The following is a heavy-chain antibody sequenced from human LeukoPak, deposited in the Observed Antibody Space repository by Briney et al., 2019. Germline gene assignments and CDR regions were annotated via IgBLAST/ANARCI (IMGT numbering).Heavy chain of an antibody. D-gene: IGHD3-16*02. CDR3: ARGDYDYVWGSYRYDAFDI. V-gene: IGHV4-59*12. CDR2: IYYSGST. CDR1: GGSISNYY. J-gene: IGHJ3*02. Sequence: SSETLSLTCTVSGGSISNYYWSWIRQPPGKGLEWIGFIYYSGSTNYNPSLKSRVTISVDTSKNQFSLKLSSVTAADTAVYYCARGDYDYVWGSYRYDAFDIWGQGTMVTVSS.